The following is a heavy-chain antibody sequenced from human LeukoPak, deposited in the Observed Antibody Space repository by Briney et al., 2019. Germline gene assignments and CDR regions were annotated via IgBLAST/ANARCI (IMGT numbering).Heavy chain of an antibody. D-gene: IGHD6-19*01. V-gene: IGHV4-59*01. Sequence: WETLSLTGTVSGGSMSSYYWSWIRQPPGKGLEWIGYIYYSGSTNYNPSLKSRLTISVDTSKNQFSLKLSSVTAADTAVYYCARDRVGSGWSNDAFDIWGQGTMVTVSS. CDR3: ARDRVGSGWSNDAFDI. CDR2: IYYSGST. J-gene: IGHJ3*02. CDR1: GGSMSSYY.